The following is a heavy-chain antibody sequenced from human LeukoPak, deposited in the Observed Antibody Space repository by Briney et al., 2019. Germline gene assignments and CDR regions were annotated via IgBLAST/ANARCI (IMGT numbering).Heavy chain of an antibody. J-gene: IGHJ4*02. D-gene: IGHD3-22*01. V-gene: IGHV3-23*01. CDR1: GFTFSSYA. Sequence: PGGSLRLSCAASGFTFSSYAMSWVRQAPGKGLEWVSAISGSGGSTYYADSVKGRFTISRDNSKNTLYLQMNSLRAEDTAVYYCAEGPYTYYYDSSGYLDYWGQGTLVTVSS. CDR3: AEGPYTYYYDSSGYLDY. CDR2: ISGSGGST.